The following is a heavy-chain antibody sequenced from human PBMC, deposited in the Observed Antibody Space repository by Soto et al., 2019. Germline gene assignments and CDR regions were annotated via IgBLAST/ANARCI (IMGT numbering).Heavy chain of an antibody. V-gene: IGHV3-73*01. CDR3: TTPPYSSSNY. Sequence: GGSLRLSCAASGFTFSGSAMHWVRQASGKGLEWVGRIRSKANSYATAYAASVKGRFTISRDDSKNTAYLQMNSLKTEDTAVYYCTTPPYSSSNYWGQGTLVTVSS. J-gene: IGHJ4*02. D-gene: IGHD6-6*01. CDR1: GFTFSGSA. CDR2: IRSKANSYAT.